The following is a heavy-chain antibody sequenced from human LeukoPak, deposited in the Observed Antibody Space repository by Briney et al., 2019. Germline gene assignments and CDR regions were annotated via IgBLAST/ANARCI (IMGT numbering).Heavy chain of an antibody. J-gene: IGHJ4*02. D-gene: IGHD1-26*01. CDR1: GFTFSSYT. CDR3: ARGSERLFDY. Sequence: GGSLRLSCAASGFTFSSYTMHWVRQAPGKGLEWVSSISSSSSYIYYADSVKGRFTISRDNAKNSLYLQMNSLRAEDTAVYYCARGSERLFDYWGQGTLVTVSS. V-gene: IGHV3-21*01. CDR2: ISSSSSYI.